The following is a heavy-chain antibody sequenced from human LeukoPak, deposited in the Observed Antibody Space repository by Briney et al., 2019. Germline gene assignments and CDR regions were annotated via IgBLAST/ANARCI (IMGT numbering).Heavy chain of an antibody. CDR3: AREAENYDTSGFNFDY. Sequence: ASVRVSYKASGYTFTSYVISWVRQAPGQGLEWMAWISPYNGNTNYAHKLQGRVTMTTDTSTSTAYMELRSLRSDDTAVYYCAREAENYDTSGFNFDYWGQGTLVTVS. J-gene: IGHJ4*02. CDR1: GYTFTSYV. CDR2: ISPYNGNT. V-gene: IGHV1-18*01. D-gene: IGHD3-22*01.